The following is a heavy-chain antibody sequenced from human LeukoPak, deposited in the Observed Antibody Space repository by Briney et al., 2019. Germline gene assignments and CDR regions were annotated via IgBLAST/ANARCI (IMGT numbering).Heavy chain of an antibody. CDR3: AKVDIVVVPAARGFDY. D-gene: IGHD2-2*01. V-gene: IGHV3-23*01. J-gene: IGHJ4*02. Sequence: PGGSLRLSCAASKFTSSNYAMTWVRQAPGKGLEWVSGISGSGGTTYYADPVKGRFTISRDISRNTLHLQMNSLRAEDTAIYYCAKVDIVVVPAARGFDYWGQGTLVTVSS. CDR2: ISGSGGTT. CDR1: KFTSSNYA.